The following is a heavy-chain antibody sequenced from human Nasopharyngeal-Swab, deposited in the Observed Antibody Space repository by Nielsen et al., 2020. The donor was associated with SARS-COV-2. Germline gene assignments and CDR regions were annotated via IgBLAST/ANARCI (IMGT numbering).Heavy chain of an antibody. CDR2: INHSGGT. D-gene: IGHD2-2*01. CDR3: AREIVVVPAAMLGNCFDP. V-gene: IGHV4-34*01. CDR1: GGSFSGYS. J-gene: IGHJ5*02. Sequence: SETLSLTCDVYGGSFSGYSWSWIRQPPGKGLEWIGEINHSGGTNYNPSLKSRVTISVDTSKNPFSLKLSSVTAADTAVYYCAREIVVVPAAMLGNCFDPWGQGTLVTVSS.